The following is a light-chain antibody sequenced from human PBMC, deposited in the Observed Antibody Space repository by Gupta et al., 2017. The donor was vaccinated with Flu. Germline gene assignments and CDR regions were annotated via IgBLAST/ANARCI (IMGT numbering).Light chain of an antibody. V-gene: IGKV1-39*01. J-gene: IGKJ1*01. CDR1: QSISSY. CDR2: AAS. Sequence: PSSLSASVGDRVTITCRASQSISSYLNWYQQKPGKAPKLLIYAASRLQSGVPSSFSGSGSGTDFTLTISRLQPEDFATYYCQQSYSTPRTFGQGTKVEIK. CDR3: QQSYSTPRT.